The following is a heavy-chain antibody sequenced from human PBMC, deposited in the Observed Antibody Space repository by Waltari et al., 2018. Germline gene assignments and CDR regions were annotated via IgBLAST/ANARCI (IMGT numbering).Heavy chain of an antibody. D-gene: IGHD2-21*01. V-gene: IGHV4-59*11. Sequence: QVQLQESVPGLVKPSETLSLTCTVSVRSTSSHYRRWIPQPPGKGLEWIGYIYYSGSTNYNPSLKSRVTISVDTSKNQFSLKLSSVTAADTAVYYCARDRGVGVAYDAFDIWGQGTMVTVSS. CDR3: ARDRGVGVAYDAFDI. CDR2: IYYSGST. CDR1: VRSTSSHY. J-gene: IGHJ3*02.